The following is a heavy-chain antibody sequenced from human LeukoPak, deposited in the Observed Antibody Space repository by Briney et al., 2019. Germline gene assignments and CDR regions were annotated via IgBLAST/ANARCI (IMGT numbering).Heavy chain of an antibody. CDR3: TRGGSVPATRSFDY. CDR2: IYSGGTT. Sequence: PGGSLRLSCSASGFTVSSDYMSWVRQAPGKGLAWLSVIYSGGTTYYADSVKGRFTISRDNSKNTVYLQMNSLRVEDTAMYYCTRGGSVPATRSFDYWGRGTLVTVSS. V-gene: IGHV3-66*01. D-gene: IGHD6-19*01. CDR1: GFTVSSDY. J-gene: IGHJ4*02.